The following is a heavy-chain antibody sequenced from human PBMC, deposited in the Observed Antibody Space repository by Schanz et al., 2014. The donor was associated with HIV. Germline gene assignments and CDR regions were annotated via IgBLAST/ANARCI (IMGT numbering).Heavy chain of an antibody. CDR1: GFMFKTYA. D-gene: IGHD1-26*01. J-gene: IGHJ3*02. CDR3: ARVSPMRPLASDGRGAFDI. V-gene: IGHV3-23*01. Sequence: EVQLLESGGGLVQPGGSLRVSCIASGFMFKTYAMSWVRQAPGKGLEWVSGISGSGRTTYLADSVKGRFTISRDNSRNTLFLQMNSLRAEDTAVYFCARVSPMRPLASDGRGAFDIWGQGTMVTVSS. CDR2: ISGSGRTT.